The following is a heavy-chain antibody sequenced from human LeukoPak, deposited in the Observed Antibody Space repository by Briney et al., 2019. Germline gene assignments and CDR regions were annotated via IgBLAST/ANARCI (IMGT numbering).Heavy chain of an antibody. CDR3: ASSDIVTGTTYYLDY. CDR2: IYYSGST. Sequence: SETLSLTCTVSGGSISSSSYYWGWIRQPPGKGLEWIGSIYYSGSTYYNPSLKSRVTMSVDTSKNQFSLKLSSVTAADTAVYYCASSDIVTGTTYYLDYWGQGTLITVSS. D-gene: IGHD1-14*01. J-gene: IGHJ4*02. CDR1: GGSISSSSYY. V-gene: IGHV4-39*07.